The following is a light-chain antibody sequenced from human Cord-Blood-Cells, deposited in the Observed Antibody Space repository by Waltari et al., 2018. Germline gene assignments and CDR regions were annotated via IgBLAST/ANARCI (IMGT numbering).Light chain of an antibody. J-gene: IGLJ2*01. V-gene: IGLV2-14*01. CDR3: SSYTSSSIVV. CDR1: SRDRGGYNY. CDR2: DVS. Sequence: QSALTQPASLAGSPGPSITIPCPWTSRDRGGYNYVPWYQQHPGKAPKLMIYDVSKRPSGVSNRFSGSKSGNTASLTISGLQAEDEADYYCSSYTSSSIVVFGGGTKLTVL.